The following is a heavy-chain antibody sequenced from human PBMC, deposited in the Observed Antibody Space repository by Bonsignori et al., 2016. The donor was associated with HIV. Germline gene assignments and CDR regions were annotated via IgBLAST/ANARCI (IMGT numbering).Heavy chain of an antibody. V-gene: IGHV4-39*07. CDR3: ARLLYYDYVWGNFHYRYYFDY. D-gene: IGHD3-16*02. CDR1: GGSISSSSYY. J-gene: IGHJ4*02. CDR2: IYYSGST. Sequence: SETLSLTCTVSGGSISSSSYYWGWIRQPPGKGLEWIGSIYYSGSTYYNPSLKRRVTISVDTSKNQFSLKLSSVTAADTAVYYCARLLYYDYVWGNFHYRYYFDYWGQGTLVTVSS.